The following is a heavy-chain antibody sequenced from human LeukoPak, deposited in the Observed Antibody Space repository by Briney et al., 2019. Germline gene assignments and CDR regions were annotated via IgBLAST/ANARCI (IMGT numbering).Heavy chain of an antibody. Sequence: PSETLSLTCTVSGGSISSGGYYWSWIRQHPGKGLEWIGYIYYSGSTYYNPSLKSRVTISVDTSKNQFSLKLSSVTAADTAVYYCATSPNYYGSGGLGYWGQGTLVTVSS. J-gene: IGHJ4*02. CDR3: ATSPNYYGSGGLGY. D-gene: IGHD3-10*01. CDR1: GGSISSGGYY. V-gene: IGHV4-31*03. CDR2: IYYSGST.